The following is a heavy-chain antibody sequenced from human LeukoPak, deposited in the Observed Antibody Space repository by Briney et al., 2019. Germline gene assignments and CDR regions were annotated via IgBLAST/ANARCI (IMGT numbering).Heavy chain of an antibody. J-gene: IGHJ4*02. CDR3: ASFPITMFGLGEGYFDH. V-gene: IGHV1-2*02. D-gene: IGHD3-3*01. CDR2: INPNSGGT. CDR1: GYTFTSYA. Sequence: GASVKVSCKASGYTFTSYAMNWVRQAPGQGLEWMGWINPNSGGTNYAQKFQGRVTMTRDTSISTAYMELSRLRSDDTAVYYCASFPITMFGLGEGYFDHWGQGILVTVSS.